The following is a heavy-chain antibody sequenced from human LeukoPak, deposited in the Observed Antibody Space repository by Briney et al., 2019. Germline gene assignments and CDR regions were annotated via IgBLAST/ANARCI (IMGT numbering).Heavy chain of an antibody. D-gene: IGHD6-19*01. CDR1: GYTFTSYD. J-gene: IGHJ6*03. Sequence: ASVKVSCKASGYTFTSYDINWVRQATGQGLEWMGWMNLNSGNTGYAQKFQGRVTMTRNTSISTAYMELSSLRSEDTAVYYCALALGGSSKAVARPYYYYYMDVWGKGTTVTISS. CDR2: MNLNSGNT. V-gene: IGHV1-8*01. CDR3: ALALGGSSKAVARPYYYYYMDV.